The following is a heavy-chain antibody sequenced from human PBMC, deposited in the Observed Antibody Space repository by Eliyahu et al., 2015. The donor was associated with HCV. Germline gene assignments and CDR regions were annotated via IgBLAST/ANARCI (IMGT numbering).Heavy chain of an antibody. CDR2: ISYDGSNK. Sequence: QVQLVESGGGVVQPXRSLRLSCAASGFTXXXYAMHXVRQAXGKGLEWVAVISYDGSNKYYADSVKGRFTISRDNSKNTLYLQMNSLRAEDTAVYYCARDRVSGYYGEGAFDIWGQGTMVTVSS. CDR1: GFTXXXYA. J-gene: IGHJ3*02. D-gene: IGHD3-22*01. V-gene: IGHV3-30-3*01. CDR3: ARDRVSGYYGEGAFDI.